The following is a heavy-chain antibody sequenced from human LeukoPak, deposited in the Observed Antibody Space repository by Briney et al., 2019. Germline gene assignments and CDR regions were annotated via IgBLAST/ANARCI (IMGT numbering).Heavy chain of an antibody. J-gene: IGHJ4*02. Sequence: ASVKVSCKASGYTFTSYYMHWVRQAPGQGLEWMGIINPSGGSTSYAQKFQGRVTMTRDTSTSTVYMELSSLRSEDTAVYYCASGRYSYGSPTFFDFWGQGTLVTVSS. V-gene: IGHV1-46*01. D-gene: IGHD5-18*01. CDR2: INPSGGST. CDR3: ASGRYSYGSPTFFDF. CDR1: GYTFTSYY.